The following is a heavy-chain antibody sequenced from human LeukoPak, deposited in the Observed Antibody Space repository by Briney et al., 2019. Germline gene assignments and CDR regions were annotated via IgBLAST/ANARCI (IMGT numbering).Heavy chain of an antibody. J-gene: IGHJ4*02. Sequence: SETLSLTCTVSGGSISSSSYYWGWIRQPPGKGLEWIGSIYYSGSTYYNPSLKSRVTISVDTSKNQFSLKLSSVTAADTAVYYCARHAIVVVPVSFDYWGQGTLVTVSS. D-gene: IGHD2-2*01. CDR1: GGSISSSSYY. CDR3: ARHAIVVVPVSFDY. CDR2: IYYSGST. V-gene: IGHV4-39*01.